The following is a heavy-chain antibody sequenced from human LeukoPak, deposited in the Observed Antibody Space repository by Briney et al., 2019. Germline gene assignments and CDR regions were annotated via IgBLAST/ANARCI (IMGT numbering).Heavy chain of an antibody. CDR3: AKVATGTTGYFDY. V-gene: IGHV3-23*01. CDR1: GFTFSTYA. D-gene: IGHD1-7*01. CDR2: ISGSGDST. Sequence: GGSLRLSCAASGFTFSTYAMSWVRQAPGKGLEWVSTISGSGDSTFYADSVKGQFTISRDISKNTLYMQMNSLRAEDTAVYYCAKVATGTTGYFDYWGQGTLVTVSS. J-gene: IGHJ4*02.